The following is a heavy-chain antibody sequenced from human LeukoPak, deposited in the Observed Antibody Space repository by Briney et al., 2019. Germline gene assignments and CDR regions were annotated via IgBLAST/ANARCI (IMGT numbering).Heavy chain of an antibody. D-gene: IGHD5-18*01. CDR2: IWSDGSNK. CDR1: GFTFSSYG. V-gene: IGHV3-33*06. J-gene: IGHJ3*02. Sequence: GGSLRLSCAASGFTFSSYGMHWVRQAPGKGLEWVAVIWSDGSNKYYADSVKGRFTISRDNSKNTLYLQMNSLRAEDTAVYYCAKDLGEGAYSYGWDAFDIWGQGTMVTVSS. CDR3: AKDLGEGAYSYGWDAFDI.